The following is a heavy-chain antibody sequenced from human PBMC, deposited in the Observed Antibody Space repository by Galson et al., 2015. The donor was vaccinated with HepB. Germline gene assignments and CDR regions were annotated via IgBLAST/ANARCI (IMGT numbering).Heavy chain of an antibody. Sequence: SLRLPCAASGFTFRNYGMHWVRQAPGKGLEWVALIRKDGSNKYYADSVKGRFSISKDNSKNVVYLQMNSLGDDDTATYFCAREDRYTYIVTYDLWGQGARVTVSS. D-gene: IGHD2/OR15-2a*01. CDR3: AREDRYTYIVTYDL. V-gene: IGHV3-33*01. CDR2: IRKDGSNK. CDR1: GFTFRNYG. J-gene: IGHJ4*02.